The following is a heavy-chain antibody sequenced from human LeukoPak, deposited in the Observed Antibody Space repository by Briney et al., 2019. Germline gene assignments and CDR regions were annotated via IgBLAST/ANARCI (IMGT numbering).Heavy chain of an antibody. Sequence: PSQTLSLTCTVSGGSMNQYYWSWIRQPAGKGLEWIGRIYSTGTTYYKPSLKSRVTMSVDTSHNQFFLKLNSVTAADTAVYYCAREARSGYEGFWSDPWGQGTVVTVSS. D-gene: IGHD5-12*01. CDR3: AREARSGYEGFWSDP. CDR2: IYSTGTT. J-gene: IGHJ5*02. CDR1: GGSMNQYY. V-gene: IGHV4-4*07.